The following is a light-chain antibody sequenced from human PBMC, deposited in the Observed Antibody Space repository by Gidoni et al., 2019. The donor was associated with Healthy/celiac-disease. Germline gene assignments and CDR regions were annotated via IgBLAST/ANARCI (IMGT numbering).Light chain of an antibody. Sequence: DIQMTQSPSTLSASVGDRVTITCRASQSISRWLAWYPQKPGKAPKLLIYKASSLESGVPSRFSGSGSGTEFTLTISSLQPDDFATYYCQQYNSFITFGQGTRLEIK. CDR3: QQYNSFIT. V-gene: IGKV1-5*03. CDR2: KAS. CDR1: QSISRW. J-gene: IGKJ5*01.